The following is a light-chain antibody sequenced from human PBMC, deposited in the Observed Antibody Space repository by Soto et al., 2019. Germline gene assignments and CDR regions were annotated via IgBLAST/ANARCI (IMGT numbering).Light chain of an antibody. Sequence: EIVLTQSPATLSFSPGERATLSCRTSQSVDKYLVWYQQKPGQAPRLLIYEASSRATGIPARFSGSGSGTDFTLTITSLEPEDCAVYYCQQRTNWPLTFGGGTQLEIK. J-gene: IGKJ4*01. CDR1: QSVDKY. V-gene: IGKV3-11*01. CDR3: QQRTNWPLT. CDR2: EAS.